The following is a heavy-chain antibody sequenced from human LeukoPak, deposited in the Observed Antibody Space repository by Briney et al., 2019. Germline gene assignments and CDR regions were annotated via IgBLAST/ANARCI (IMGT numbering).Heavy chain of an antibody. CDR2: INHSGST. J-gene: IGHJ4*02. V-gene: IGHV4-34*01. CDR1: GGSFSGYY. Sequence: SETLSLTCAVYGGSFSGYYWSWIRQPPGKGLEWIGEINHSGSTNYNPSLKSRVTISVDTSKNQFSLNLTSVTAADTAVYYCARGNCYDSSGLPFDYWGQGTLVTVSS. D-gene: IGHD3-22*01. CDR3: ARGNCYDSSGLPFDY.